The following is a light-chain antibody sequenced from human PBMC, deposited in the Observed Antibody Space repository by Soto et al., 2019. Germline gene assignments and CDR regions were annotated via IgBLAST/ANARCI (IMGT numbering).Light chain of an antibody. CDR1: QSLSSSY. V-gene: IGKV3-20*01. CDR3: QQYDNWPPIT. CDR2: DTY. Sequence: EIVLTQSPGTLSLSPGERATLSCRASQSLSSSYLAWYQQKPGQAPRLLIYDTYTRATGVGARFTGSGSATDFTLTITSLQSEDFAVYYCQQYDNWPPITFGQGTRLEIK. J-gene: IGKJ5*01.